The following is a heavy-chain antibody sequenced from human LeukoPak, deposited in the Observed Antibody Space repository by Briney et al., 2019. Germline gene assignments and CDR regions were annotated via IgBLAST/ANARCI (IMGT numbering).Heavy chain of an antibody. Sequence: ASVKVSCKASGYTFTGYYMHWVRQAPGQGLEWMGWINPNSGGTNYAQKFQGRVTMTRDTSISTAYMELSRLGSDDTAVYYCARGPDPNYDFWSGYPDYWGQGTLVTVSS. CDR3: ARGPDPNYDFWSGYPDY. D-gene: IGHD3-3*01. CDR2: INPNSGGT. J-gene: IGHJ4*02. V-gene: IGHV1-2*02. CDR1: GYTFTGYY.